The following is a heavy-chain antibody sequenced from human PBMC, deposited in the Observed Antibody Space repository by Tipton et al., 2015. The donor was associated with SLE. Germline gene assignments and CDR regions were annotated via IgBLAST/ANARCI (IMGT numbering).Heavy chain of an antibody. CDR3: ARWGMGSSWGY. CDR2: INHSGST. Sequence: TLSITCAVYGGSFSGYYWTLIRQHPGKGLEWIGEINHSGSTNYNPSLKSRVTISVDTSKNQFSLKLSSVTAEDKAVYYCARWGMGSSWGYWGQGTLVTVSS. D-gene: IGHD6-13*01. CDR1: GGSFSGYY. V-gene: IGHV4-34*01. J-gene: IGHJ4*02.